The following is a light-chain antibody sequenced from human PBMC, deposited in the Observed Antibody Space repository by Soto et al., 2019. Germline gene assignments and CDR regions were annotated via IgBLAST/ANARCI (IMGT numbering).Light chain of an antibody. CDR1: QSIASN. V-gene: IGKV3-15*01. Sequence: EIVMTQSPATLPVSPGESATLSCRASQSIASNLAWYQQKPGQAPRLLIHSASARATGIPPRFSGSGSGTEFTLTISSLRSEDFAVYYCQQHNHWPSFGQGTNLEIK. CDR3: QQHNHWPS. CDR2: SAS. J-gene: IGKJ2*01.